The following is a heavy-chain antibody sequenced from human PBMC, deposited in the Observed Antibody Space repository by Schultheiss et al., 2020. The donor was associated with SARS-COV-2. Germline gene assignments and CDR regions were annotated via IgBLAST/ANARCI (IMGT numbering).Heavy chain of an antibody. V-gene: IGHV3-7*01. CDR1: GFTFSSYW. CDR3: ARGFVPGDY. CDR2: IKQDGSGK. D-gene: IGHD6-6*01. Sequence: GGSLRLSCAASGFTFSSYWMSWVRQAPGKGLEWVANIKQDGSGKYYVDSVKGRFTISRDNAKNSVYLQMDSLRGEDTALYYCARGFVPGDYWGQGTLVTVSS. J-gene: IGHJ4*02.